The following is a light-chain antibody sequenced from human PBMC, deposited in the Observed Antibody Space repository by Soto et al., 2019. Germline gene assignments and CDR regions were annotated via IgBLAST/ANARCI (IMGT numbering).Light chain of an antibody. CDR2: GAS. CDR3: QQYNNWPIT. V-gene: IGKV3-15*01. CDR1: QRISSN. J-gene: IGKJ5*01. Sequence: IMMTQSPATLSVSQGERATLYCKASQRISSNLAWYQQKPGQPPRLLIYGASTRASGIPARFSGSGSGTEFTLTISSLQSEDFALYYCQQYNNWPITFGQGTLLEI.